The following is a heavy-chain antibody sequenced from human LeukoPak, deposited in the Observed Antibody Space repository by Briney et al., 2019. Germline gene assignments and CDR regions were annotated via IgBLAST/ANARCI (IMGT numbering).Heavy chain of an antibody. V-gene: IGHV4-39*01. CDR2: IYYSGST. D-gene: IGHD3-10*01. CDR3: ARQNVLLWFGEG. CDR1: GGSISSSSYY. Sequence: PSETLSLTCTVSGGSISSSSYYWGWIRQPPGKGLEWIGSIYYSGSTYYNPSLKSRVTISVDTSKNQFSLKLSSVTAPDTAVYYCARQNVLLWFGEGWGQGTLATVSS. J-gene: IGHJ4*02.